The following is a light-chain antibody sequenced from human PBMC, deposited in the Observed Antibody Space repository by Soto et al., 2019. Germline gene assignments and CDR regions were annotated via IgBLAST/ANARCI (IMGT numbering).Light chain of an antibody. CDR3: SSFTNTNTVVV. CDR2: DVS. Sequence: QSALTQPASVSGSPGQSITISCTGTTNDIGTYNYASWYQQHPGEAPNLMIYDVSSRPSGVSTRFSGSKSGNTAPLTISGLQPEDEADYYCSSFTNTNTVVVFGGGTKVTVL. J-gene: IGLJ2*01. CDR1: TNDIGTYNY. V-gene: IGLV2-14*03.